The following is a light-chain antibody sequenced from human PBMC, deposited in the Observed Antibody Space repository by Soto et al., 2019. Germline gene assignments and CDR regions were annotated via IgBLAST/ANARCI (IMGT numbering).Light chain of an antibody. CDR3: SSYIPRITDWA. Sequence: QSVLTQPASVSGSPGQSITISCTGTSSDVGGYNLVSWYQQHPGEAPKLMIYEVTNRPSGVSNRFSGSKSGNTASLTISGLQAEDEADYYCSSYIPRITDWAFGGGTTLTVL. CDR2: EVT. J-gene: IGLJ3*02. CDR1: SSDVGGYNL. V-gene: IGLV2-14*03.